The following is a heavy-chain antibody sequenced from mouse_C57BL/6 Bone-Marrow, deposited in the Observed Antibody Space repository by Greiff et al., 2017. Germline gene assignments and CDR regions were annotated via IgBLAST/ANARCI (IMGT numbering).Heavy chain of an antibody. V-gene: IGHV5-15*01. CDR2: ISNLAYSI. D-gene: IGHD3-3*01. CDR1: GFTFSDYG. CDR3: AREGTRYAMDY. Sequence: DVKLVEPGGGLVQPGGSLKLSCAASGFTFSDYGMAWVRQAPRKGPEWVAFISNLAYSIYYADTVTGRFTLSRENAKNTLYLEISSLRSEDTAMDYWAREGTRYAMDYWGQGTSVTVSS. J-gene: IGHJ4*01.